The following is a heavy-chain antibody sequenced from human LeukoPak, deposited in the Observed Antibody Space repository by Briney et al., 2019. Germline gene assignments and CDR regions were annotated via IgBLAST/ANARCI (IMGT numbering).Heavy chain of an antibody. J-gene: IGHJ4*02. CDR3: ARAISDSTGYYAYYFDS. CDR2: ISSNGGST. CDR1: GFTFSSYA. D-gene: IGHD3-22*01. Sequence: PGGSLRLSCAASGFTFSSYAMHWVRQAPGKGLEYVSAISSNGGSTYYANSVKGRFTISRDNSKNTLYLQMGSLRAEDMAVYYCARAISDSTGYYAYYFDSWGRGTLVTVSS. V-gene: IGHV3-64*01.